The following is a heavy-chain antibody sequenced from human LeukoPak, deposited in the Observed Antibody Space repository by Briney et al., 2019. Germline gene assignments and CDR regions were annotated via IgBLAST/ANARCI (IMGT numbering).Heavy chain of an antibody. CDR1: XXXY. CDR3: ARLDYNFGTN. D-gene: IGHD1-14*01. J-gene: IGHJ4*02. Sequence: XXXYWGWIRXPXGKGLEWIGDIYYSGATYYNPSLKSRVTISIDTSKNQFPLRLSSVTAADTALYYCARLDYNFGTNWGQGALVTVSP. V-gene: IGHV4-39*01. CDR2: IYYSGAT.